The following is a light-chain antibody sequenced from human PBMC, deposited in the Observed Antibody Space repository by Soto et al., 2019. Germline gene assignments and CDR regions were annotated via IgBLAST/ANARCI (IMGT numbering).Light chain of an antibody. CDR3: QSYESGLSTYV. Sequence: QSVLTQPPSMSGAPGQRVTTSCTGGSANIGTGYDVHWYQQVPGTAPKLLIYGNNNRPSGIPDRFSGSKSDTSASLAIAGLQAEDEADYYCQSYESGLSTYVFGTGTKVTVL. J-gene: IGLJ1*01. CDR1: SANIGTGYD. V-gene: IGLV1-40*01. CDR2: GNN.